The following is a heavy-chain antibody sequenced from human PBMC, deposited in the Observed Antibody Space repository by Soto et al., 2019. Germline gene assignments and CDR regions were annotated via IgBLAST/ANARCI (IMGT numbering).Heavy chain of an antibody. V-gene: IGHV4-39*01. D-gene: IGHD6-13*01. CDR1: CGSIISSSYY. CDR2: IYYSGYT. J-gene: IGHJ4*02. Sequence: PSETLSLTCSLSCGSIISSSYYWGWIRQPPGKGLEWIGSIYYSGYTYYNPSLKSRVTISVDTSKNQFSLKVSSVTATDTAVYYCARHKDTSSRYLLPDYWGQGTLVTVSS. CDR3: ARHKDTSSRYLLPDY.